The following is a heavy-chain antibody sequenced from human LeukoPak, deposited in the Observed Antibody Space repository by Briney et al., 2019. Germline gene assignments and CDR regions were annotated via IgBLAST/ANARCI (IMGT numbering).Heavy chain of an antibody. V-gene: IGHV3-21*01. Sequence: PGGSLRLSCAASGFTFNSYSMHWVRQAPGKGLEWVSSISGSSSYIYYGDSVKGRCTISRDNAKKSLYLQMNSLRAEDTAVYYCARDQGVYCSGGSCTAFDIWGQGTMVTVSS. D-gene: IGHD2-15*01. CDR1: GFTFNSYS. CDR2: ISGSSSYI. J-gene: IGHJ3*02. CDR3: ARDQGVYCSGGSCTAFDI.